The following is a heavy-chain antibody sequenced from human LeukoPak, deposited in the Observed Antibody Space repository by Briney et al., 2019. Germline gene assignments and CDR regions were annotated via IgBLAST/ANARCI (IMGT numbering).Heavy chain of an antibody. CDR1: GYTFTSYY. J-gene: IGHJ4*02. CDR3: ARAPTTDYDLGAIDY. V-gene: IGHV1-46*01. Sequence: ASVKVSCKASGYTFTSYYMHWVRQAPGQGLEWMGIINPSGGSTSYAQKFQGRVTMTRDTSTSTVYMELSSLRSEDTAVYYCARAPTTDYDLGAIDYWGQGTLVTVSS. D-gene: IGHD3-3*01. CDR2: INPSGGST.